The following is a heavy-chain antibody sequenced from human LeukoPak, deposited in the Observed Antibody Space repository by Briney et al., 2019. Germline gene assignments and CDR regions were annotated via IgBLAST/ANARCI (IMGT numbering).Heavy chain of an antibody. V-gene: IGHV1-18*01. CDR3: ARESQVVKEMSTLPDTLGIDY. CDR2: ISAYNGNT. J-gene: IGHJ4*02. D-gene: IGHD5-24*01. CDR1: GYTFTSYG. Sequence: ASVKVSCKASGYTFTSYGISWVRQAPGQGLEWMGWISAYNGNTNYAQKLQGRVTMTTDTSTSTAYMELRSLRSDDTAVYYCARESQVVKEMSTLPDTLGIDYWGQGTLDTVSS.